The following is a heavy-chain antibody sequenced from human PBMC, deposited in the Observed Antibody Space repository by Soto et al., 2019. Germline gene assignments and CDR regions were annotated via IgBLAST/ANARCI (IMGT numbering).Heavy chain of an antibody. J-gene: IGHJ4*02. CDR1: GGTFSTSS. CDR2: IIPIFTRT. Sequence: QLRLVQSGTEVKGPGSSVKVSCKASGGTFSTSSFVWVRQGPGQGLEWMGGIIPIFTRTNFAQKFQGRVTFSADESTRTTYMELRSLTSEDTAIYYCARDVVRSTAGDSWGQGTLVTVSS. D-gene: IGHD2-15*01. V-gene: IGHV1-69*01. CDR3: ARDVVRSTAGDS.